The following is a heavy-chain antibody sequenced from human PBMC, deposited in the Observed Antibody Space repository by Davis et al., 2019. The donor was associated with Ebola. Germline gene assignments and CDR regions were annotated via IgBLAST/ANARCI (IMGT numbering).Heavy chain of an antibody. V-gene: IGHV1-2*02. CDR2: INPNSGGT. CDR1: GYTFTSYG. D-gene: IGHD3-3*01. J-gene: IGHJ4*02. CDR3: ARAPHLDYDFWSGYYHRTGYFDY. Sequence: ASVKVSCKASGYTFTSYGISWVRQAPGQGLEWMGWINPNSGGTNYAQKFQGRVTMTRDTSISTAYMELRSLRSDDTAVYYCARAPHLDYDFWSGYYHRTGYFDYWGQGTLVTVSS.